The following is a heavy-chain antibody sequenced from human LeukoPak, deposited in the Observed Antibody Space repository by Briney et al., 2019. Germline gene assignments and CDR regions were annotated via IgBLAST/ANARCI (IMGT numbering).Heavy chain of an antibody. CDR2: IKSKTDGGTT. CDR3: TTEGSLSSGYLVPVYYGMDV. D-gene: IGHD3-22*01. J-gene: IGHJ6*02. V-gene: IGHV3-15*01. CDR1: GFTFSSYG. Sequence: GGSLRLSCAASGFTFSSYGMHWVRQAPGKGLEWVGRIKSKTDGGTTDYAAPVKGRFTISRDDSKNTLYLQMNSLKTEDTAVYYCTTEGSLSSGYLVPVYYGMDVWGQGTTVTVSS.